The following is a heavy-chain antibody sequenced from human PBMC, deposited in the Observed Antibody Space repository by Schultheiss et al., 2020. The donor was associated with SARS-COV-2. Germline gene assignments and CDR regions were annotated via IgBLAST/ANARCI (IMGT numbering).Heavy chain of an antibody. D-gene: IGHD6-19*01. J-gene: IGHJ4*02. CDR1: GFTFKSYG. Sequence: GGSLRLSCVVSGFTFKSYGMHWVRQAPGKGLEWVAVISYDGSNKYYADSVKGRFTISRDNSKNTLYLQMSSLRAEDTAVYYCVKYSSVFDYWGQGTLVTVSS. CDR2: ISYDGSNK. V-gene: IGHV3-30*18. CDR3: VKYSSVFDY.